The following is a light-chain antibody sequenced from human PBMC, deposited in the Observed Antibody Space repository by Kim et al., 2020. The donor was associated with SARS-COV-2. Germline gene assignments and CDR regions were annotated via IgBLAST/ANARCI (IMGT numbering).Light chain of an antibody. V-gene: IGKV3-20*01. CDR1: QSVSSSY. J-gene: IGKJ5*01. CDR2: GAS. Sequence: PGERATLSCRASQSVSSSYLAWYQQKPGQAPRLLIYGASSRATGIPDRFSGSESGTDFTLTISRLEPEDFVVYYCQQYGSSPPITFGQGTRLEI. CDR3: QQYGSSPPIT.